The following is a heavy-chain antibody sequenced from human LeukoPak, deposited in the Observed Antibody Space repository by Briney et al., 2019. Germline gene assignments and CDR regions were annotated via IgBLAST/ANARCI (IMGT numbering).Heavy chain of an antibody. V-gene: IGHV1-69*01. CDR1: GGTLSSYA. CDR2: IIPIFGTA. J-gene: IGHJ4*02. D-gene: IGHD3-22*01. CDR3: ARAGWYYDSSGYYYSSDFDY. Sequence: SVKVSCKASGGTLSSYAISWVRQAPGQGLEWMGGIIPIFGTANYAQKFQGRVTITADESTSTAYMELSSLRSEDTAVYYCARAGWYYDSSGYYYSSDFDYWGQGTLVTVS.